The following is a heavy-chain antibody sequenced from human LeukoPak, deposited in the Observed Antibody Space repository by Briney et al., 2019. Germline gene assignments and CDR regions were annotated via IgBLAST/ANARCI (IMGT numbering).Heavy chain of an antibody. J-gene: IGHJ4*02. V-gene: IGHV3-33*01. CDR1: GFILSTHV. CDR3: ARDLSFGSLDF. Sequence: PGGSLRLSCAASGFILSTHVMHWVRQAPGKGLEWVAGMWYDGSREDYADSVKGRFTISRDMSKNTLNLQMNSLRVEDTAMFYCARDLSFGSLDFRGQGTLVTVSS. D-gene: IGHD1-26*01. CDR2: MWYDGSRE.